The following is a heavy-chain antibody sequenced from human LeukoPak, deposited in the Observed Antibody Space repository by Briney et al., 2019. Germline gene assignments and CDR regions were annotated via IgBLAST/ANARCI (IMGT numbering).Heavy chain of an antibody. CDR2: INHSGST. Sequence: SETLSLTCAVYGGSFSGYYLSWIRQPPGKGLECIGEINHSGSTNYNPSLKSRVTISVDTSKNQFSLTLSSVTAADTAVYYCARGEYSGSSYYFDYWGQGTLVTVSS. CDR1: GGSFSGYY. V-gene: IGHV4-34*01. D-gene: IGHD1-26*01. J-gene: IGHJ4*02. CDR3: ARGEYSGSSYYFDY.